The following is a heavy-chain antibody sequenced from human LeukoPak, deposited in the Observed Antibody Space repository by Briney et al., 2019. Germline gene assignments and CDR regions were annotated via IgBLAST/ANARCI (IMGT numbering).Heavy chain of an antibody. D-gene: IGHD3-10*01. J-gene: IGHJ4*02. Sequence: WVRQPPGKGLEWIGSIYYSGSTYYNPSLKSRVTISVDTSKNQFSLKLSSVTAADTAVYYCARDPQYGSGSYFGGGFDYWGQGTLVTVSS. CDR3: ARDPQYGSGSYFGGGFDY. CDR2: IYYSGST. V-gene: IGHV4-39*07.